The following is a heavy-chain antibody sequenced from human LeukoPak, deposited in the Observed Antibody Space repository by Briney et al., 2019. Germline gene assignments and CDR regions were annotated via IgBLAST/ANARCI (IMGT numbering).Heavy chain of an antibody. D-gene: IGHD2-21*02. Sequence: PGGSLRLSCAASGFTFSSYWMSWVRQAPGKGLEWVANIKQDGSEKYYVDSVKGRFTISRDNAKNSLYLQMNSLRAEDTAVYYCARDHGVTYFYYYYYYMDVWGKGTTVTVSS. J-gene: IGHJ6*03. CDR2: IKQDGSEK. CDR3: ARDHGVTYFYYYYYYMDV. CDR1: GFTFSSYW. V-gene: IGHV3-7*01.